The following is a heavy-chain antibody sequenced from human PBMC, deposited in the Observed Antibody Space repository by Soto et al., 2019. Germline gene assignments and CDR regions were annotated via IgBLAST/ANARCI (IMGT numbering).Heavy chain of an antibody. Sequence: GASVKVSCKASGYTFTIYAMHWVRQAPGQRLEWMGWINAGNGNTKYSQKFQGRVTITRDTSASTAYMELSSLRSEDTAMYYCARVGVYGSGSYFLARPPEVFDYWGQGTLVTVSS. J-gene: IGHJ4*02. CDR3: ARVGVYGSGSYFLARPPEVFDY. D-gene: IGHD3-10*01. CDR1: GYTFTIYA. CDR2: INAGNGNT. V-gene: IGHV1-3*01.